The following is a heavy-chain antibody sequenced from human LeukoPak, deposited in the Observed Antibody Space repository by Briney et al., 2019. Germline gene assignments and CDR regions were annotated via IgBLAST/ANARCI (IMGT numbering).Heavy chain of an antibody. J-gene: IGHJ4*02. Sequence: KPSETLSLTCTVSGGSISSSSYYWGWIRQPPGKGLEWIGSIYYSGSTYYNPSLKSRVTISVDTSKNQFSLKLSSVTAADTAVYYCARRDYDFWSGYLYAFDYWGQGTLVTVSS. CDR1: GGSISSSSYY. V-gene: IGHV4-39*01. D-gene: IGHD3-3*01. CDR2: IYYSGST. CDR3: ARRDYDFWSGYLYAFDY.